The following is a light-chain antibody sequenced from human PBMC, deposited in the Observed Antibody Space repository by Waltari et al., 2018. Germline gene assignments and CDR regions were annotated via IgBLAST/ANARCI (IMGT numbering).Light chain of an antibody. V-gene: IGKV1-39*01. CDR2: TAS. CDR1: QPISSY. Sequence: DIQMTQSPSSLSASVGDRVTTTCRASQPISSYLNWYQQKPGKAPHLLIYTASSLQSGVPSRFSGSGSGTDFTLTISSLQPEDFATYYCQQSSSTPPWTFGQGTKVEIK. CDR3: QQSSSTPPWT. J-gene: IGKJ1*01.